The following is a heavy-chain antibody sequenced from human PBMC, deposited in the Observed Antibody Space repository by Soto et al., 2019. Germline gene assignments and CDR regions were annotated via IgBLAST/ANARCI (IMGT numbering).Heavy chain of an antibody. CDR1: GGSFSGYY. Sequence: QVQLQQWGAGLLKPSETLSLTCAVYGGSFSGYYWSWIRQPPGKGLEWIGEINHSGSTNYNPSLKSRVPISVDTSQNQFSLKLSSVPAADTAVYYWARTPQITYYYYYGMDVWGQGTTVTVSS. CDR2: INHSGST. J-gene: IGHJ6*02. D-gene: IGHD1-20*01. CDR3: ARTPQITYYYYYGMDV. V-gene: IGHV4-34*01.